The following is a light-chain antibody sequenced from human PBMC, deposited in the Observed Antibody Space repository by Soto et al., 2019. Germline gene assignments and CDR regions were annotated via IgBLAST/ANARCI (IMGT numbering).Light chain of an antibody. V-gene: IGLV1-44*01. CDR1: SSNIGSNT. Sequence: QSVLTQPPSASGTPGQRVTISCSGSSSNIGSNTVNCYQQLPGTAPKLLIYSNNQRPSGVADRFSGSKSGTSASLAISGLQSEDEADYYCAAWDDSLNGHVVFGGGTKLTVL. J-gene: IGLJ2*01. CDR3: AAWDDSLNGHVV. CDR2: SNN.